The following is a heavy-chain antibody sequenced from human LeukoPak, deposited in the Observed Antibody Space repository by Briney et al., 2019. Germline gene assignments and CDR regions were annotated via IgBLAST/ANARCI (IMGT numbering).Heavy chain of an antibody. CDR3: AKEAALWFGRYVRYYYDY. J-gene: IGHJ4*02. Sequence: PGGSLRLSCAASGFTFSSYAMSWVRQAPGKGLEWVSAISGSGGSTYYADSVKGRFTISRDNSKNTLYLQMNCLRAEDTAVYYCAKEAALWFGRYVRYYYDYWGQGTLVTVSS. D-gene: IGHD3-10*01. CDR2: ISGSGGST. CDR1: GFTFSSYA. V-gene: IGHV3-23*01.